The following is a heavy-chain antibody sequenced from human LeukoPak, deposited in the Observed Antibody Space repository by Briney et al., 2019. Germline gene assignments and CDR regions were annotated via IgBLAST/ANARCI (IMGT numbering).Heavy chain of an antibody. V-gene: IGHV4-39*01. J-gene: IGHJ5*02. CDR3: ARRSGRTPNYFDP. Sequence: SETLSLTCTVSGDSISNSSYYWAWIRQPPGKGLEWIGVIYYNGRTFYNPSLESRLTISVYTSKNQFSLKLSSVTASDTAVYYCARRSGRTPNYFDPWGQGTLVTVSS. CDR2: IYYNGRT. D-gene: IGHD6-25*01. CDR1: GDSISNSSYY.